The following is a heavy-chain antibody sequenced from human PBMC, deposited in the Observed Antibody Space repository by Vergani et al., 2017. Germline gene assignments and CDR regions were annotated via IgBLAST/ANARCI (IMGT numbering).Heavy chain of an antibody. CDR3: ARRQYVHSWVVSWFDP. D-gene: IGHD2-21*01. CDR2: IYPGDSGT. V-gene: IGHV5-51*01. CDR1: GFTFSSSW. Sequence: EVQLVQSGPEVKKPGDSLTISCQGFGFTFSSSWIGWVRQRPGKALEWMGIIYPGDSGTRYSPAFQGQVTISADRSKSTTFLKWSSLKASDTAVYYCARRQYVHSWVVSWFDPWGQGTQVTVSS. J-gene: IGHJ5*02.